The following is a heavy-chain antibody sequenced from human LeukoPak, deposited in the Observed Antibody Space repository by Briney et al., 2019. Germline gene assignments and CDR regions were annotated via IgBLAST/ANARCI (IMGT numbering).Heavy chain of an antibody. V-gene: IGHV3-20*04. Sequence: GGSLRLSCAASGFTFDNYGMSWVRQAPGKGLEWVPGINWNGGSTGYADSVKGRFTISRDNAKNSLYLQMNSLRAEDTALYYCARLVSHSSGYNWGQGTLVTVSS. J-gene: IGHJ4*02. CDR1: GFTFDNYG. D-gene: IGHD6-19*01. CDR2: INWNGGST. CDR3: ARLVSHSSGYN.